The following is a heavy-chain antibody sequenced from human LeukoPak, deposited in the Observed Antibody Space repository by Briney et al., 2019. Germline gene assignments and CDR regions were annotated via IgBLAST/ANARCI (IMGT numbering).Heavy chain of an antibody. V-gene: IGHV4-39*07. J-gene: IGHJ6*03. CDR2: IYYSGST. CDR1: GGSISSSSYY. CDR3: ARVVFGVVMYYYYMDV. Sequence: SETLSLTCTVSGGSISSSSYYWGWIRQPPGEGLEWIGSIYYSGSTYYNPSLKSRVTISVDTSKNQFSLKLSSVTAADTAVYYCARVVFGVVMYYYYMDVWGKGTAVTVSS. D-gene: IGHD3-3*01.